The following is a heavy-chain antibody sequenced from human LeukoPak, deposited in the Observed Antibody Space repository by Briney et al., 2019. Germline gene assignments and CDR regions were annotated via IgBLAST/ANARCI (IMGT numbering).Heavy chain of an antibody. V-gene: IGHV4-34*01. CDR1: GGSFTGYY. D-gene: IGHD3-3*01. CDR2: INHSGST. Sequence: SETLSLTCALYGGSFTGYYWSWIRPPPGEGREWIGEINHSGSTNYNPSLKSRVTISVAKSKNQFSLKLSSVTAADTAVYYCARGSRLRGNYDFWSGYYFAYGGEGTLVTVSS. CDR3: ARGSRLRGNYDFWSGYYFAY. J-gene: IGHJ4*02.